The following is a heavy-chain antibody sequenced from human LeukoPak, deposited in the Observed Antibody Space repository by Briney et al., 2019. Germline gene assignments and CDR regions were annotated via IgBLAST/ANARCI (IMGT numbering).Heavy chain of an antibody. CDR1: GFTFRTSG. CDR3: AKEVSAYGGFDY. D-gene: IGHD4-17*01. CDR2: ISTEGTYK. V-gene: IGHV3-30*18. J-gene: IGHJ4*02. Sequence: GRSLRLSRAASGFTFRTSGMHWVRQAPGKGLEWVAVISTEGTYKHYAGSVTGRFTISRDNSKNTLYLQLNSLRAEDTAVYYCAKEVSAYGGFDYWGQGTLVTVSS.